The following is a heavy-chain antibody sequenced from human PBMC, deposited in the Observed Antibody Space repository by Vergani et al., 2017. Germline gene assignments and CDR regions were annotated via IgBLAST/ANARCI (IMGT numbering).Heavy chain of an antibody. Sequence: QVQLVESGGGVVQPGRSLRLSCAASGFTFSSYGMHWVRQAPGKGLEWVAVISYDGSNKYYADSVKGRFTISRDNSKNTLYLQMNSLRAEDTAVYYCTREGSFDWLYPHNWFDPWGQGTLVTVSS. V-gene: IGHV3-30*03. D-gene: IGHD3-9*01. J-gene: IGHJ5*02. CDR3: TREGSFDWLYPHNWFDP. CDR1: GFTFSSYG. CDR2: ISYDGSNK.